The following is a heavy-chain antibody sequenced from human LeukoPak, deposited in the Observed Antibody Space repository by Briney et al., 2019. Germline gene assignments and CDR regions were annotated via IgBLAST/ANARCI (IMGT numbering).Heavy chain of an antibody. CDR3: ARASGFYGGNFDY. D-gene: IGHD4-23*01. J-gene: IGHJ4*02. CDR2: IYYSGST. CDR1: GGSISSGGYY. Sequence: MASETLSLTCTVSGGSISSGGYYWSWIRQHPGKGLEWIGYIYYSGSTYYNPSLKSRVTISVDTSKNQFSLKLSSVTAADTAVYYCARASGFYGGNFDYWGQGTLVTVSS. V-gene: IGHV4-31*03.